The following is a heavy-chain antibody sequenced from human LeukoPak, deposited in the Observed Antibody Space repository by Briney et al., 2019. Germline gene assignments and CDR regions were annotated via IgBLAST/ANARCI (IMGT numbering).Heavy chain of an antibody. J-gene: IGHJ5*02. V-gene: IGHV1-18*01. CDR2: ISAYNGNT. D-gene: IGHD6-13*01. Sequence: ASVKVSCKASGYTFTSYGISWVRQAPGQGLEWMGWISAYNGNTNYAQKLQGRVTMTTDTSTSTAYMELRSLRSDDTAVYYCARGLGIATAPNWFDPWGQGTLVTVSS. CDR3: ARGLGIATAPNWFDP. CDR1: GYTFTSYG.